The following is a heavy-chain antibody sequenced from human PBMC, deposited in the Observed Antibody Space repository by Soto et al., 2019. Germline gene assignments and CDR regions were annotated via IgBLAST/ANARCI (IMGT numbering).Heavy chain of an antibody. CDR3: ARGVRGHYGFDV. CDR1: GFTFSDYW. J-gene: IGHJ3*01. V-gene: IGHV3-74*01. CDR2: IKFDGSSA. D-gene: IGHD3-10*01. Sequence: EVQLVESGGGLVQPGGSLRLSCAASGFTFSDYWIHWVRQAPGKGLVWVSRIKFDGSSANYADSVKGRFTISRDNARDTVYLQINSLRAEATAVYYCARGVRGHYGFDVWGQGTMVTVSS.